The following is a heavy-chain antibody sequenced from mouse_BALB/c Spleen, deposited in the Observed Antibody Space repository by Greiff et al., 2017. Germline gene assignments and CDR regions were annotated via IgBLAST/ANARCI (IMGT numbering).Heavy chain of an antibody. J-gene: IGHJ2*01. V-gene: IGHV5-12-1*01. CDR1: GFAFSSYD. CDR2: ISSGGGST. CDR3: ARGYLDY. Sequence: DVKLVESGGGLVKPGGSLKLSCAASGFAFSSYDMSWVRQTPEKRLEWVAYISSGGGSTYYPDTVKGRFTISRDNAKNTLYLQMSSLKSEDTAMYYCARGYLDYWGQGTTLTVSS.